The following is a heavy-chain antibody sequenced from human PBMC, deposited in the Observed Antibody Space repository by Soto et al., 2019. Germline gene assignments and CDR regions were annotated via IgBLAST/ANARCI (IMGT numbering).Heavy chain of an antibody. Sequence: ASVKVSCKASGYTFTSYAMHWVRQAPGQRLEWMGWINAGNGNTKYSQKFQGRVTITREKSASKAYMELSSLRSEDTAVYYCARDGRPNRYYYYGMDVWGQGTTVTVSS. CDR2: INAGNGNT. J-gene: IGHJ6*02. D-gene: IGHD2-15*01. CDR3: ARDGRPNRYYYYGMDV. V-gene: IGHV1-3*01. CDR1: GYTFTSYA.